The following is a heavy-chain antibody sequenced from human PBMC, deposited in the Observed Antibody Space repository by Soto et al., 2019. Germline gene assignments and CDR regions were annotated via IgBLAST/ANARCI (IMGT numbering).Heavy chain of an antibody. J-gene: IGHJ4*02. CDR1: GFIFTNFY. V-gene: IGHV1-46*03. CDR2: INPNGGST. CDR3: TSGLASGDY. D-gene: IGHD6-6*01. Sequence: QVQLVQPGAEVKKPGASVKFSCKASGFIFTNFYIHWVRQAPGQGLEWIGIINPNGGSTNYAQNFQGRVTMTRDTSTSTVYMDLSILRSEDTAVYYCTSGLASGDYWGQGTLITVSS.